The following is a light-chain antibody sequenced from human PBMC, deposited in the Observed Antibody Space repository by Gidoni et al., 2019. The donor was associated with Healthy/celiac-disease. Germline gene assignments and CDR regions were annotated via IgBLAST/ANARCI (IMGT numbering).Light chain of an antibody. Sequence: EIVMTPSPLSLPVTPGEPASISCRASQSLLHSNGYNYLDWYLQKPGQSPQLLIYLGSNRASGVPDRFSGSGSGTDFTLKISRVEAEDVGVYYCMQALQTPWTFGQGTKVEIQ. CDR2: LGS. CDR3: MQALQTPWT. V-gene: IGKV2-28*01. CDR1: QSLLHSNGYNY. J-gene: IGKJ1*01.